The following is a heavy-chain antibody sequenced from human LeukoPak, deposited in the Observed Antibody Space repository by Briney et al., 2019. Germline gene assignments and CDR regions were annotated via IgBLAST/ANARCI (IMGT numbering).Heavy chain of an antibody. D-gene: IGHD3-22*01. Sequence: PLASVKVSCKASGYTFTAYYIHWVRQAPGQGLEWMGRINPNSGGTNYAQKFQGRVTMTRDTSISTAYMELSRLRSDDTAVYYCAREMNYYDRSGYYLTYMDVWGKGTTVTVSS. CDR2: INPNSGGT. J-gene: IGHJ6*03. CDR3: AREMNYYDRSGYYLTYMDV. V-gene: IGHV1-2*06. CDR1: GYTFTAYY.